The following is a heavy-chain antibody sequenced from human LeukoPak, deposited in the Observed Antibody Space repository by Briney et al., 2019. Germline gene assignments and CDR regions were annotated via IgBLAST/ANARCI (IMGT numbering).Heavy chain of an antibody. D-gene: IGHD3-3*01. CDR2: IYYSGST. CDR3: AGSVGGTVDY. Sequence: PSETLSLTCTVSGGSISSYYWSWIRQPPGKGLEWIGYIYYSGSTNYNPSLKSRVTISVDTSKNQFSLKLSSVTAADTAVYYCAGSVGGTVDYWGQGTLVTVSS. J-gene: IGHJ4*02. V-gene: IGHV4-59*01. CDR1: GGSISSYY.